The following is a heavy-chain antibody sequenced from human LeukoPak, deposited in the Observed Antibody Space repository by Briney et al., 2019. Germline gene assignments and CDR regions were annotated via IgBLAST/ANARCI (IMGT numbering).Heavy chain of an antibody. V-gene: IGHV3-74*01. J-gene: IGHJ6*02. Sequence: GSLRLSCAASGFTFTNYWMHWVRPGPGQGLVWVSRIKSDGSDPSYADSVKGRFTISRDNAKSTLYLQMNSLRAEDTAVYYCAKDRDPMPSRGMDVWGQGTTVAVSS. D-gene: IGHD2-2*01. CDR1: GFTFTNYW. CDR3: AKDRDPMPSRGMDV. CDR2: IKSDGSDP.